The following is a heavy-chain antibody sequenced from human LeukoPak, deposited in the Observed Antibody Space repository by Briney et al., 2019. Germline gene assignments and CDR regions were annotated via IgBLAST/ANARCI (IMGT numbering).Heavy chain of an antibody. Sequence: QTLSLTCAVSGGSISSGGYSWSWIRQPPGKGLEWIGYIYHSGSTYYNPSLKSRVTISVDRSKNQFSLKLSSVTAADTAVYYCARGLSGSGYYYSPYFQHWGQGTLVTVSS. V-gene: IGHV4-30-2*01. CDR3: ARGLSGSGYYYSPYFQH. J-gene: IGHJ1*01. CDR1: GGSISSGGYS. CDR2: IYHSGST. D-gene: IGHD3-22*01.